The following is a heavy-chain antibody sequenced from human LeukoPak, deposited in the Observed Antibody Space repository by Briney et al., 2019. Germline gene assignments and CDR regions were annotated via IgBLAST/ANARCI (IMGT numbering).Heavy chain of an antibody. CDR3: ERDRDGGAFDV. CDR1: GFTFNSLD. J-gene: IGHJ3*01. Sequence: GGSLRLSCAASGFTFNSLDMIWVRRAPGKGVEGVSDIRGCGGSTCYADSVKGRLTICRDNSNSAAYLEMNRLRVEDRAEHYGERDRDGGAFDVWGQVTMVTVSS. CDR2: IRGCGGST. V-gene: IGHV3-23*01. D-gene: IGHD3-10*01.